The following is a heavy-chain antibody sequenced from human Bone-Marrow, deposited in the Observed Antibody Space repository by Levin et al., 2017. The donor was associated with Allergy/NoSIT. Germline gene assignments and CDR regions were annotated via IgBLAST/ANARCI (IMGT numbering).Heavy chain of an antibody. J-gene: IGHJ4*02. V-gene: IGHV3-7*01. CDR2: INKDGNEE. CDR1: GFTFGIHW. Sequence: RPGGSLRLSCAASGFTFGIHWMNWVRQTPGKGLEWVAKINKDGNEEYYVDSVKGRFTISRDNAQNSLHLYMNSLRVEDTALYYCARGVNYAFDKWGQGTLVTVSS. CDR3: ARGVNYAFDK. D-gene: IGHD3-16*01.